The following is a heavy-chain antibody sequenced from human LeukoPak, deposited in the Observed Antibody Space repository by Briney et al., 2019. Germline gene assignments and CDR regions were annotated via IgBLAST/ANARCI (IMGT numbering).Heavy chain of an antibody. Sequence: SETLSLTCAVSGGSISSSNWWSWVRQPPGKGLEWIGEIYHSGSTNYNPSLKSRVTISVYKSKNQFSLKLSSVTAADTAVYYCAIDYGDYAKYFQHWGQGTLVTVSS. J-gene: IGHJ1*01. CDR3: AIDYGDYAKYFQH. D-gene: IGHD4-17*01. CDR1: GGSISSSNW. V-gene: IGHV4-4*02. CDR2: IYHSGST.